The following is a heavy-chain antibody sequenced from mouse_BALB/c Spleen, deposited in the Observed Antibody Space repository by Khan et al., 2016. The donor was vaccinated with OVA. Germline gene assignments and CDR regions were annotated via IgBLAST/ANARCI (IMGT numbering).Heavy chain of an antibody. D-gene: IGHD2-14*01. CDR3: ARSTYRYAFAY. Sequence: EVQLVESGPSLVKPSQTLSLTCSVSGDSITSGYWTWIRKFPGNKLEYMGYMIYSGDTYYNPSLKSRISITRHTSKNQYYLQLNSVTTEDTATYYCARSTYRYAFAYWGQGTLVTVSA. V-gene: IGHV3-8*02. J-gene: IGHJ3*01. CDR2: MIYSGDT. CDR1: GDSITSGY.